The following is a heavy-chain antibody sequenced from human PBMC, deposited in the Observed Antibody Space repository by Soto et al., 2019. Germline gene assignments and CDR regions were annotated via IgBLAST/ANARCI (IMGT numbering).Heavy chain of an antibody. Sequence: QSQTLSLTCAVYGGSFSGYYWSWIRQPPGKGLEWIGEINHSGSTNYNPSLKSRVTISVDTSKNQFSLKLSSVTAADTAVYYCARGGLLESDAFDIWGQGTMVTVSS. D-gene: IGHD1-1*01. V-gene: IGHV4-34*01. CDR2: INHSGST. CDR3: ARGGLLESDAFDI. CDR1: GGSFSGYY. J-gene: IGHJ3*02.